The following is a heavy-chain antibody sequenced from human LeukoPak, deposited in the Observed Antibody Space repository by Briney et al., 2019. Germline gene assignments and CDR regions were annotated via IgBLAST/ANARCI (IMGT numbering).Heavy chain of an antibody. CDR3: ARAPVGFAKGYFDY. CDR1: GGSFSGYY. Sequence: SETLSLTCAVYGGSFSGYYWSWIRQPPGKGPEWIGEINHSGSTNYNPSLKSRVTISVDTSKNQFSLKLSSVTAADTAVYYCARAPVGFAKGYFDYWGQGTLVTVSS. V-gene: IGHV4-34*01. D-gene: IGHD1-26*01. CDR2: INHSGST. J-gene: IGHJ4*02.